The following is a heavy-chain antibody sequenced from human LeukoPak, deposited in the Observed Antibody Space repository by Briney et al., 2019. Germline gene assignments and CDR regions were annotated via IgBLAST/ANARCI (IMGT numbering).Heavy chain of an antibody. CDR1: GFTFSSYE. J-gene: IGHJ3*02. CDR2: ISGSGTTI. Sequence: PGGSLRPSCAASGFTFSSYEMNWVRQAPGKGLEWVSYISGSGTTIYYADSVKGRFTISRDNAKNSLFLQMNSLRAEDTAVYYCARAQQKWLVDAFDIWGQGTMVTVSS. CDR3: ARAQQKWLVDAFDI. V-gene: IGHV3-48*03. D-gene: IGHD6-19*01.